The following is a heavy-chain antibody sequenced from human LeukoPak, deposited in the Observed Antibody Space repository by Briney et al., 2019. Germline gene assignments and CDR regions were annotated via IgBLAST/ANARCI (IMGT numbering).Heavy chain of an antibody. Sequence: SGTLSLTCAASGGSISSSNWRSGVRAPPGKGLEGTGEICNSGSTNYNPSLKSRVTISVDKSKNQFSLKLSSVTAADTAVYYCARGVLLWFGELFYYYGMDVWGKGTTVTVSS. CDR2: ICNSGST. CDR3: ARGVLLWFGELFYYYGMDV. CDR1: GGSISSSNW. V-gene: IGHV4-4*02. J-gene: IGHJ6*04. D-gene: IGHD3-10*01.